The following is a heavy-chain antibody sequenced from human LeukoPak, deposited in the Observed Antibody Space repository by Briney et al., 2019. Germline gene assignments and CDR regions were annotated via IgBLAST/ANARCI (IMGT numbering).Heavy chain of an antibody. V-gene: IGHV3-23*01. CDR3: ARLGYCSGGSCSSFDY. CDR1: GFTFAIHA. Sequence: GSLRLSCAASGFTFAIHAMTWVRQAPGKGLEWVSGISGDGASTHYAESVKGQFTISRDNSQNTLFLQMNSLRAEDTAVYYCARLGYCSGGSCSSFDYWGQGTLVTVSS. J-gene: IGHJ4*02. D-gene: IGHD2-15*01. CDR2: ISGDGAST.